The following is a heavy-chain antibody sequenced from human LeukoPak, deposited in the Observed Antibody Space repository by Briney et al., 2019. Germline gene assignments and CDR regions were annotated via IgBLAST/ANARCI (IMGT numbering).Heavy chain of an antibody. D-gene: IGHD3-10*01. CDR1: GFTFSDYY. J-gene: IGHJ6*02. CDR2: ISPSGNTI. V-gene: IGHV3-11*01. Sequence: PGGSLRLSCAASGFTFSDYYMAWIRQAPGKGLKWISFISPSGNTISYADSLKGRVSISRDNAKNSLYLQMNSLRAEDTALYYCAKSGYGMDVWGQGTTVTVSS. CDR3: AKSGYGMDV.